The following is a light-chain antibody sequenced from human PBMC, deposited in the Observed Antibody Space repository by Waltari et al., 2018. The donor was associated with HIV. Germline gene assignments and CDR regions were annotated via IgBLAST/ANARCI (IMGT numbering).Light chain of an antibody. CDR1: QSITTY. Sequence: EIVLTQSPATLSLFPGERDTLPCRASQSITTYLAWYQQKPGLAPRLLIFDASKRATGVPARFSGSGSGTDFTLTISSLEPEDFAVYWCQQRTNWPLIFGGGTKVELK. J-gene: IGKJ4*01. CDR3: QQRTNWPLI. CDR2: DAS. V-gene: IGKV3-11*01.